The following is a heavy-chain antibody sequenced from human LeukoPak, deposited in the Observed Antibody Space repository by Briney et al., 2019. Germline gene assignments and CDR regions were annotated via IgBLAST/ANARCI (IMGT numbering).Heavy chain of an antibody. CDR3: ARGEGIAAAGPGYYYYYMDV. J-gene: IGHJ6*03. Sequence: GASVKVSCKASGGTFSSYAISWVRQAPRQGLEWMGGIIPIFGTANYAQKFQGRVTITADESTSTAYMELSRLRSEAAAVHYWARGEGIAAAGPGYYYYYMDVWGKGTTVTVSS. CDR1: GGTFSSYA. CDR2: IIPIFGTA. V-gene: IGHV1-69*13. D-gene: IGHD6-13*01.